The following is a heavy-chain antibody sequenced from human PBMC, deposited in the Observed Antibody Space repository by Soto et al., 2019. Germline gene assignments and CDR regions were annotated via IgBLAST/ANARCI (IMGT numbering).Heavy chain of an antibody. J-gene: IGHJ6*02. Sequence: QVQLQQWGAGLLKPSETLSLSCDVYSRSLSGDWWTWVRQPPGKGLEWIGEISHDGTTNYSPSLKSRVSMSVETSKRQSSLKLTSVTAADTAVYFCAHAQFYVIDVWGQGTTVTVSS. CDR2: ISHDGTT. CDR3: AHAQFYVIDV. CDR1: SRSLSGDW. V-gene: IGHV4-34*01.